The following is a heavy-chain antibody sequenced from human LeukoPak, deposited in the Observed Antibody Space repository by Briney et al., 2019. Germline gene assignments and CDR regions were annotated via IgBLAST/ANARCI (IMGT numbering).Heavy chain of an antibody. D-gene: IGHD1-1*01. CDR3: ASLSTGTTKPSDY. V-gene: IGHV3-48*01. CDR2: ITSSSNTI. CDR1: GFTFSSYS. J-gene: IGHJ4*02. Sequence: PGGSLRLSCAASGFTFSSYSMNWVRQAPGKGLEWVSYITSSSNTIYYADSVKGRFTISRDNAKNSLYLQMNSLRAEDTAVYYCASLSTGTTKPSDYWGQGTLVTVSS.